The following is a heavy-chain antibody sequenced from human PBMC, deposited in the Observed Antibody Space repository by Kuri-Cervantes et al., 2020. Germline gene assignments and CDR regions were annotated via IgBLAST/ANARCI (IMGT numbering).Heavy chain of an antibody. V-gene: IGHV4-34*01. D-gene: IGHD2-15*01. CDR3: ARVGKGGYCSGGSCYSDY. CDR1: GGSFSGYY. J-gene: IGHJ4*02. CDR2: INHSGST. Sequence: GSLRLSCAVYGGSFSGYYWSWIRQPPGKGLEWIGEINHSGSTNYNPSLKSRVTISVDTSKNQFSLKLSSVTAADTAVYYCARVGKGGYCSGGSCYSDYWGQGTLVTVSS.